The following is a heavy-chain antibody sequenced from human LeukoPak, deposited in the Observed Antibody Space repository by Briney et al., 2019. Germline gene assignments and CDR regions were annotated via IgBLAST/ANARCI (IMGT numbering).Heavy chain of an antibody. V-gene: IGHV3-7*05. CDR3: ASVRSFALDY. J-gene: IGHJ4*02. CDR2: ISQDGSEK. CDR1: AFTVRSYW. Sequence: PGGSLRLSCAGWAFTVRSYWVSWVRRAPGKGLEWVADISQDGSEKRYVDSVKGRFTISRDNAKNSLYLKVNSLRAEDTAVYYCASVRSFALDYWGQGTPVTVSS. D-gene: IGHD2-8*01.